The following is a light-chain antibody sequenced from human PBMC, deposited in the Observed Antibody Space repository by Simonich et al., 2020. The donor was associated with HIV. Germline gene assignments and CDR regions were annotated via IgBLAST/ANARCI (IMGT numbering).Light chain of an antibody. CDR2: KAS. CDR3: QQYNSYSWT. V-gene: IGKV1-5*03. J-gene: IGKJ1*01. CDR1: QSISNW. Sequence: DIQMTQSPSTLSASVGDRVTITCRASQSISNWVAWYQQKPGKAPKLLIYKASSLESGVPSRFSGSGSGTQFTLTISSLQPDDFATYYCQQYNSYSWTFGQGTKVEIK.